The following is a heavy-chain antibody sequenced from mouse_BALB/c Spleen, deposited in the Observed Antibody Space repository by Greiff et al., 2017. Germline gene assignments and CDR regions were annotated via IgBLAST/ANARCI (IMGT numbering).Heavy chain of an antibody. V-gene: IGHV5-15*02. CDR2: ISNLAYSI. D-gene: IGHD2-4*01. CDR1: GFTFSDYG. CDR3: ARTLYYDYDGFAY. Sequence: EVKLMESGGGLVQPGGSRKLSCAASGFTFSDYGMAWVRQAPGKGPEWVAFISNLAYSIYYADTVTGRFTISRENAKNTLYLEMSSLRSEDTAMYYCARTLYYDYDGFAYWGQGTLVTVSA. J-gene: IGHJ3*01.